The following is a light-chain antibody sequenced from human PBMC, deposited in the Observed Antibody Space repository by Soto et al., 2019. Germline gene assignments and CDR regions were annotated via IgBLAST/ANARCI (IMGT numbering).Light chain of an antibody. CDR1: SSDVGPYNL. CDR3: CSYAGSSMFV. Sequence: QSVLTQPASVSGSPGQSITISCTGSSSDVGPYNLVSWYQHQPGKAPKLMISEVVKRPSGVSNRFSGSKSGNTASLTISGLQAEDEADYYCCSYAGSSMFVFGGGTKVTVL. CDR2: EVV. J-gene: IGLJ2*01. V-gene: IGLV2-23*02.